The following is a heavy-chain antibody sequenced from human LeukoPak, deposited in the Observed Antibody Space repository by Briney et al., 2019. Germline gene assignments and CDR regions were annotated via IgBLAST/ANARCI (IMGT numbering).Heavy chain of an antibody. CDR3: ARGFPIDY. J-gene: IGHJ4*02. CDR1: GFTFSNSW. CDR2: IKRDGSEK. V-gene: IGHV3-7*04. Sequence: GGSLRLSCAASGFTFSNSWMNWVRQAPGKGLEWVANIKRDGSEKHYVDSAKGRFTISRDNAKNSLYLQMNSLRAEDTAVYYCARGFPIDYWGQGTLVTVSS.